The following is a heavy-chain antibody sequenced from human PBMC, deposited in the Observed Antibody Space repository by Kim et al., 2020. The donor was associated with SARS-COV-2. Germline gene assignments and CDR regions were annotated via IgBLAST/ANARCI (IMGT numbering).Heavy chain of an antibody. J-gene: IGHJ5*01. Sequence: ASVKVSCKASGDRFTTFSMHWVRQAPGQRLELMGWIHAANGNTVYAESFHGRITISRDTSAETVYMELSSLTSTDTAMYYCTKDLSYGGLAFGSWGQGTLVSVSS. V-gene: IGHV1-3*01. D-gene: IGHD3-16*01. CDR1: GDRFTTFS. CDR2: IHAANGNT. CDR3: TKDLSYGGLAFGS.